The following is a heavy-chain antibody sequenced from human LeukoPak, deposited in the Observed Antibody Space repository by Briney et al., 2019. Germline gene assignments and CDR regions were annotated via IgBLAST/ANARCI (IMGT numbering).Heavy chain of an antibody. Sequence: ETLSLTCTVSGYSISSGYYWGWIRQPPGKGLEWVANIKQDGSDKYYVDSVKGRFTISRDNAKNSLYLQMNSLRAEDTAVYYCARALDEGARFDYWGQGTLVTVSS. CDR1: GYSISSGYY. V-gene: IGHV3-7*01. CDR3: ARALDEGARFDY. J-gene: IGHJ4*02. CDR2: IKQDGSDK.